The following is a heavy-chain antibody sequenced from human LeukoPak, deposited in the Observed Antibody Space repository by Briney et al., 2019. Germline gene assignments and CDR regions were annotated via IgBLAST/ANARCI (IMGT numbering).Heavy chain of an antibody. J-gene: IGHJ4*02. CDR3: ARTPATRRKKAEFDY. CDR2: IYSGGST. D-gene: IGHD2-2*01. V-gene: IGHV3-53*01. CDR1: GFTVGSNY. Sequence: GGSLRLSCAASGFTVGSNYMSWVRQAPGKGLEWVSVIYSGGSTYYADSVKGRFTISRDNSKNTLYLQMNSLRAEDTAVYYCARTPATRRKKAEFDYWGQGTLVTVSS.